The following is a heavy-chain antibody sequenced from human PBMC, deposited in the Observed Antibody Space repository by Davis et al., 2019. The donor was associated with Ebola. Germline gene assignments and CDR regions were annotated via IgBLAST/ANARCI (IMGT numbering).Heavy chain of an antibody. Sequence: SQTLSLTCAVSGGSFNGYFWSWIRQSPGKGLEWLGEIHHIGITHHNPSLESRLTISMDTSKKEVSLRLSSVTSADTAVYYCARGGGRYLFYYHMDVWGKGTTVTVSS. D-gene: IGHD3-10*01. CDR1: GGSFNGYF. CDR2: IHHIGIT. CDR3: ARGGGRYLFYYHMDV. V-gene: IGHV4-34*01. J-gene: IGHJ6*03.